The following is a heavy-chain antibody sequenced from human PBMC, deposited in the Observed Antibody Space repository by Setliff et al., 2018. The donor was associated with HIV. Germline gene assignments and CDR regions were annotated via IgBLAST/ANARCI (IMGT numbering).Heavy chain of an antibody. CDR1: GFTFSMFD. Sequence: SGGSLRLSCAASGFTFSMFDMHWVRQPTGKGLEWVSTIGTTGDTYYPDSVRGRFTVSRENAKNSVYLQMNSLRNSDTAVYYCTRGGTDDLTDAFDLWGQGTTVTVSS. D-gene: IGHD1-1*01. J-gene: IGHJ3*01. V-gene: IGHV3-13*01. CDR3: TRGGTDDLTDAFDL. CDR2: IGTTGDT.